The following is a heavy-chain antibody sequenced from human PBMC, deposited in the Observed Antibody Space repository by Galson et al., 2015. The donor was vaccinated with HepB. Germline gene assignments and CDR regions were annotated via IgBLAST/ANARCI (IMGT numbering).Heavy chain of an antibody. V-gene: IGHV3-23*01. D-gene: IGHD1-26*01. CDR1: GFTFSSYA. Sequence: SLRLSCAASGFTFSSYALTWVRQAPGKGLEWVSLISGSGGSTYYADSVKGRFTISRDNSKNTLYLQMNSLRAEDTAVYFCAKRLIVGAQYYFDYWGQGTLVTVSS. CDR2: ISGSGGST. J-gene: IGHJ4*02. CDR3: AKRLIVGAQYYFDY.